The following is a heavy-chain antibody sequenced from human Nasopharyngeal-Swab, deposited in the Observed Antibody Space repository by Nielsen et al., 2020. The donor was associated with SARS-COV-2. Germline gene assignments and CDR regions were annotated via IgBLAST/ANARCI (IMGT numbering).Heavy chain of an antibody. Sequence: SVKVSCKTSGGTFSSYGISWVRQAPGEGLEWMGGIIPVLPITRYAQKFRDRVTITADTSTSTAFMELSSLRSEDTATYYCARGGWLRRDYYYVYYYMDVWGKGTTVTVSS. J-gene: IGHJ6*03. CDR2: IIPVLPIT. CDR3: ARGGWLRRDYYYVYYYMDV. D-gene: IGHD5-24*01. CDR1: GGTFSSYG. V-gene: IGHV1-69*10.